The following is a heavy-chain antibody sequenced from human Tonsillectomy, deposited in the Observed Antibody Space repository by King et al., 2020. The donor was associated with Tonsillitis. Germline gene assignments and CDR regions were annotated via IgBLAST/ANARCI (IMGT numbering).Heavy chain of an antibody. V-gene: IGHV4-34*01. CDR2: INHSGST. CDR1: GGSFIGYY. D-gene: IGHD4-17*01. Sequence: VQLQQWGAGLLKPSETLSLTCAVYGGSFIGYYWSWIRQPPGKGLEGIGEINHSGSTSYNPSLKSRVTISVDTSKTQFSLKLRSVTAADTAVYYCARGHYGEMGFDYWGQGTLVTVSS. CDR3: ARGHYGEMGFDY. J-gene: IGHJ4*02.